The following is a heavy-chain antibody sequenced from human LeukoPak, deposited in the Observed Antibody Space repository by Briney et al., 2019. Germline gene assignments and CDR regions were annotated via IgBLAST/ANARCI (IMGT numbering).Heavy chain of an antibody. J-gene: IGHJ4*02. CDR2: IYPGDSDT. D-gene: IGHD4-11*01. CDR1: GYSFTSYW. CDR3: ARHSDTNLFDY. Sequence: GASLKISCKGSGYSFTSYWIGWVRPLPGKGLEWMGIIYPGDSDTRYSPSSQGQVTISADKSISTSYLQWSSLKASDTAMYYCARHSDTNLFDYWGQGTLVTVSS. V-gene: IGHV5-51*01.